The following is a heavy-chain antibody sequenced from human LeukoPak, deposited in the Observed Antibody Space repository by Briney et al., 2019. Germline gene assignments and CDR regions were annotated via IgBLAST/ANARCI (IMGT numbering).Heavy chain of an antibody. CDR3: AGGLQYYDFWSGYPINWFDP. D-gene: IGHD3-3*01. CDR1: GGSFSGYY. CDR2: INHSGST. Sequence: SETLSLTCAVYGGSFSGYYWSWIRQPLGKGLEWIGEINHSGSTNYNPSLKSRVTISVDTSKNQFSLKLSSVTAADTAVYYCAGGLQYYDFWSGYPINWFDPWGQGTLVTVSS. J-gene: IGHJ5*02. V-gene: IGHV4-34*01.